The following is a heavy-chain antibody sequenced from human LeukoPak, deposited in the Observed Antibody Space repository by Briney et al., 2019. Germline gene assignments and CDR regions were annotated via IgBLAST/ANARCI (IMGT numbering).Heavy chain of an antibody. V-gene: IGHV4-31*03. Sequence: PSETLSLTCTVSGGAISSGGYYWSWIRQHPGKGLEWIGYIYYSGTTYYNPSLKSRVTISIDASKNQFSLKLSSVTAADTAVYYCARADVNYGDYVWLRSPLDYWGQGTLVTVSS. CDR3: ARADVNYGDYVWLRSPLDY. D-gene: IGHD4-17*01. CDR2: IYYSGTT. CDR1: GGAISSGGYY. J-gene: IGHJ4*02.